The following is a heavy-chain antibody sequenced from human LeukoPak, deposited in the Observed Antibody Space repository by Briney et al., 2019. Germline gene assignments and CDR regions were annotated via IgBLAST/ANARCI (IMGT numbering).Heavy chain of an antibody. CDR2: INPNSGGT. D-gene: IGHD3-22*01. CDR3: ARVDDSSGYYN. V-gene: IGHV1-2*02. J-gene: IGHJ4*02. CDR1: GYTFTGYY. Sequence: RASVKVSCKASGYTFTGYYMHWVRQAPGQGLEWMGWINPNSGGTNYAQKFQGRVTMTRDTSIGTAHMELSRLRSDDTAVYYRARVDDSSGYYNWGQGTLVTVSS.